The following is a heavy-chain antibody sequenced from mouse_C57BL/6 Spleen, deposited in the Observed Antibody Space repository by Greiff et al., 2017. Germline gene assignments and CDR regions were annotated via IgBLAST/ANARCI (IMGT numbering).Heavy chain of an antibody. J-gene: IGHJ4*01. CDR1: GYAFSSSW. Sequence: VQLQQSGPELVKPGASVKISCKASGYAFSSSWMNWVKQRPGKGLEWIGRIYPGDGDTNYNGKFKGKATLTADKSSSTAYMQLSSLTSEDSAVYFCAKERPLLYGMDYWGQGTSVTVSS. D-gene: IGHD2-1*01. V-gene: IGHV1-82*01. CDR2: IYPGDGDT. CDR3: AKERPLLYGMDY.